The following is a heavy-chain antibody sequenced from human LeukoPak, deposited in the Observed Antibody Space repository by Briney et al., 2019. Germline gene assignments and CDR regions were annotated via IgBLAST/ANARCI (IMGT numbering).Heavy chain of an antibody. V-gene: IGHV3-23*01. CDR3: AKSPNWVFDY. Sequence: LRLSCAASGFTFSSYAMSWVRQAPGKGLEWVSAISGSGGSAYYADSVKGRFTISRDNSKNTLYLQMNSLRAEDTAVYYWAKSPNWVFDYWGQGTLVTVSS. CDR2: ISGSGGSA. J-gene: IGHJ4*02. CDR1: GFTFSSYA. D-gene: IGHD7-27*01.